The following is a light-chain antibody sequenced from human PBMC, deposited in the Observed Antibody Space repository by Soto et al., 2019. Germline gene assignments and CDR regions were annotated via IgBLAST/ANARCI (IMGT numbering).Light chain of an antibody. CDR3: QQYNNWPPPT. CDR2: GAS. V-gene: IGKV3-15*01. Sequence: EILMTQSPATLSVSPGERATLSCRASQSVSSDLAWYQQKPGQAPRLLIYGASTRATAIPARFSGSGSGTEFTLTISSLQSEDFAVYYCQQYNNWPPPTFGQGTRLEIK. CDR1: QSVSSD. J-gene: IGKJ5*01.